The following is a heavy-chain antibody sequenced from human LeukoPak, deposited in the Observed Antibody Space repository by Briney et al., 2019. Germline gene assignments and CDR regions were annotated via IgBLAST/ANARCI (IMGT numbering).Heavy chain of an antibody. CDR3: ARLNYYGSGSYRYYFDY. Sequence: PSETLSLTCTVSGDSISSANCYWASIRQPPGKGLEWIGTLYYSGSTYYNPSLKSRVTISVDTSKNQFSLKLSSVTAADTAVYYCARLNYYGSGSYRYYFDYSGQGTLVTVSP. V-gene: IGHV4-39*01. D-gene: IGHD3-10*01. CDR1: GDSISSANCY. J-gene: IGHJ4*02. CDR2: LYYSGST.